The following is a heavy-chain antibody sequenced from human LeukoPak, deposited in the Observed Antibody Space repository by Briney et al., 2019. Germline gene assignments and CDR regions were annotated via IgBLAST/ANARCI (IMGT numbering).Heavy chain of an antibody. D-gene: IGHD5-12*01. Sequence: GGSLGLSCAASGFTFSSYSMNWVRQAPGKGLEWVSSISSSSSYIYYADSVKGRFTISRDNAKNSLYLQMNSLRAEDTAVYYCARDPGGGYVFGYYYYGMDVWGQGTTVTVSS. J-gene: IGHJ6*02. CDR1: GFTFSSYS. CDR2: ISSSSSYI. V-gene: IGHV3-21*01. CDR3: ARDPGGGYVFGYYYYGMDV.